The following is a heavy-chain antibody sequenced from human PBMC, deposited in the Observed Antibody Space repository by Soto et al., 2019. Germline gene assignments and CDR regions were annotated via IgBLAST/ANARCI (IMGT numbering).Heavy chain of an antibody. V-gene: IGHV3-30-3*01. J-gene: IGHJ3*02. CDR3: ARVITMKPPRQDHDAFDI. CDR2: IAYDGSNA. CDR1: GFTFRNHA. D-gene: IGHD3-22*01. Sequence: PGGSLRLSCAASGFTFRNHAMHWVRQAPGKGLECLAVIAYDGSNAFYRDSVKGRFTISRDNSKNTLYLHMNSLRSEDTGVYHCARVITMKPPRQDHDAFDIWGQGTMVTVSS.